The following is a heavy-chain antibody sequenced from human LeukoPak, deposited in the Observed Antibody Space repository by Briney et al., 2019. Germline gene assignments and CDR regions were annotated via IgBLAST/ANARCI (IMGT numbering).Heavy chain of an antibody. J-gene: IGHJ6*02. Sequence: GGSLRLSCAASGFTFDDYAMHWVRQAPGKGLEWVSGISWNSGSIGYADSVKGRFTISRDNAKNSLYLQMNSLRAEGTALYYCAKVSAAMSSSSVYGMDVWGQGTTVTVSS. CDR3: AKVSAAMSSSSVYGMDV. D-gene: IGHD6-6*01. CDR2: ISWNSGSI. CDR1: GFTFDDYA. V-gene: IGHV3-9*01.